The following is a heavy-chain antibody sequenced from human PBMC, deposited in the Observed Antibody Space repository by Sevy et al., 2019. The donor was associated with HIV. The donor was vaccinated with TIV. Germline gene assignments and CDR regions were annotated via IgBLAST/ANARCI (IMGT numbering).Heavy chain of an antibody. J-gene: IGHJ4*02. CDR1: GFTFSSYA. CDR2: ISGSGGST. V-gene: IGHV3-23*01. D-gene: IGHD3-3*01. Sequence: GGSLRLSCAASGFTFSSYAMSWVRQAPGKGLEWVSAISGSGGSTYYADSVKGRFTISRDNSKNTLYLQMNSLRAEDTAVYYCAKDGRAYDFWSGYYTGDYFDYWGQGTLVTVSS. CDR3: AKDGRAYDFWSGYYTGDYFDY.